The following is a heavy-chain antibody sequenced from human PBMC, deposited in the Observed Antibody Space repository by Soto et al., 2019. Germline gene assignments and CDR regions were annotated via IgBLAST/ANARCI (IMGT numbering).Heavy chain of an antibody. J-gene: IGHJ6*03. CDR1: GGSFSGYY. CDR3: ARGANVVVVVAATYYYYYMDV. CDR2: INHSGST. D-gene: IGHD2-15*01. Sequence: SETLSLTCAVYGGSFSGYYWSWIRQPPGKGLEWIGEINHSGSTNYNPSLKSRVTISVDTSKNQFSLKLSSVTAADTAVYYCARGANVVVVVAATYYYYYMDVWGKGTTVTVSS. V-gene: IGHV4-34*01.